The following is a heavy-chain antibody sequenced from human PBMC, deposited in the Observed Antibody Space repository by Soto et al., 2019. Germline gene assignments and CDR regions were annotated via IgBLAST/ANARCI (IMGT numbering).Heavy chain of an antibody. J-gene: IGHJ4*02. V-gene: IGHV3-30-3*01. CDR1: GFRFTSFA. CDR2: VSSDGGVK. CDR3: VRAYDSSWHNFDY. D-gene: IGHD3-22*01. Sequence: QVQLVESGGGVVQPGSSLRLSCAASGFRFTSFAMHWIRQAPGKGLQWVAVVSSDGGVKSYADSVRGRFTVSRDNSKNTLDLQMDSLISGDTAIYHCVRAYDSSWHNFDYWGQGTLAIVSS.